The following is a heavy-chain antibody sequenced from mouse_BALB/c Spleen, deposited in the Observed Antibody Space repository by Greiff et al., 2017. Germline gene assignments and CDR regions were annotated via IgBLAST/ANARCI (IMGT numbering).Heavy chain of an antibody. CDR2: IYPGNVNT. J-gene: IGHJ3*01. D-gene: IGHD2-3*01. CDR3: ARDYYGYYAWFAY. Sequence: VQLQQSGPELVKPGASVRISCKASGYTFTSYYIHWVKQRPGQGLEWIGWIYPGNVNTKYNEKFKGKATLTADKSSSTAYMQLSSLTSEDSAVYFCARDYYGYYAWFAYWGQGTLVTVSA. CDR1: GYTFTSYY. V-gene: IGHV1S56*01.